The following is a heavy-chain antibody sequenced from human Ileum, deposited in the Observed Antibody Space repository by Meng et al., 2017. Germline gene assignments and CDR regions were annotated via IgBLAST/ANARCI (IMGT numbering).Heavy chain of an antibody. J-gene: IGHJ4*02. CDR3: VRHGGKYFDS. CDR2: IYLAGSP. D-gene: IGHD2-15*01. CDR1: GGSISSSFY. V-gene: IGHV4-4*02. Sequence: VQRKESGPGMLEPSGTLSLPCTVSGGSISSSFYWSWVRQSPGKGLEWIGQIYLAGSPNYNPSLESRVTISVDKSKNQFSLRLTSVTAADTAIFYCVRHGGKYFDSWGQGTLVTVSS.